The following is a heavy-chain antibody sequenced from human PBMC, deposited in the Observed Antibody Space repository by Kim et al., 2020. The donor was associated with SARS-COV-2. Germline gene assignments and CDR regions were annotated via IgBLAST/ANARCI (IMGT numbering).Heavy chain of an antibody. CDR3: ARHPFIAAAGTHAFDI. D-gene: IGHD6-13*01. J-gene: IGHJ3*02. CDR1: GGSISSSSYY. Sequence: SETLSLTCTVSGGSISSSSYYWGWIRQPPGKGLEWIGSIYYSGSTYYSPSLKSRVTISVDTSKNQFSLKLSSVTAADTAVYYCARHPFIAAAGTHAFDIWGQGTMVTVSS. CDR2: IYYSGST. V-gene: IGHV4-39*01.